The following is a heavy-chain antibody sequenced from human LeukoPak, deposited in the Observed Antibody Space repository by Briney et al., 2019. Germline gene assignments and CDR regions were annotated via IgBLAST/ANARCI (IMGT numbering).Heavy chain of an antibody. V-gene: IGHV3-23*01. CDR1: GFTVSSYA. D-gene: IGHD2-21*02. J-gene: IGHJ4*02. Sequence: GGSLRLSCAASGFTVSSYAMNWVRQAPGKGLEWVSGISGSGGSTYYADSVKGRFTISRDNSKNTLYLQMNSLRAEDTAVYYCAKGRGIVVVTGPDYWGKGTLVTVSS. CDR3: AKGRGIVVVTGPDY. CDR2: ISGSGGST.